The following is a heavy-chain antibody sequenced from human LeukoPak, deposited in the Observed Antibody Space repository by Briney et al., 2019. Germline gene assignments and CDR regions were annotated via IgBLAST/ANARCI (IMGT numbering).Heavy chain of an antibody. CDR3: AGDYGGSSGWFDP. CDR2: MSPNSDNT. V-gene: IGHV1-8*01. J-gene: IGHJ5*02. D-gene: IGHD4-23*01. Sequence: VASVKVSCKASGYTFTSYDINWVRQATGQGLEWMGWMSPNSDNTGYAQKFQGSVTFTRDTSISTAYMELRSLTSEDTAVYYCAGDYGGSSGWFDPWGQGTLVTVSS. CDR1: GYTFTSYD.